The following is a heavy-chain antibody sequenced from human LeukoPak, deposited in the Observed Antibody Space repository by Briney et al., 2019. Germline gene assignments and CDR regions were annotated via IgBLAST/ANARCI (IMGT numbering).Heavy chain of an antibody. CDR2: IYHSGST. CDR3: ARGGSDIVATTFDY. V-gene: IGHV4-38-2*02. D-gene: IGHD5-12*01. CDR1: GYSISSGYY. J-gene: IGHJ4*02. Sequence: SETLSLTCTVSGYSISSGYYWGWIRQPPGKGLEWIGSIYHSGSTYYNPSLKSRVTISVDTSKNQFSLKLSSVTAADTAVYYCARGGSDIVATTFDYWGQGTLVTVSS.